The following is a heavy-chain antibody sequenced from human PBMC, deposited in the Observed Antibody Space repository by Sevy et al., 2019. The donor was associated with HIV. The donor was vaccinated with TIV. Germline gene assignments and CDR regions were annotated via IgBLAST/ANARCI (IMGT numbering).Heavy chain of an antibody. V-gene: IGHV3-21*01. D-gene: IGHD6-19*01. Sequence: RGSLRLSCAASGFTFSSYSMNWVRQAPGKGLEWVSSISSSSSYIYYADSVKGRFTISRDNAKNSLYLQMNSLRAEDTAVYYCARGRPQWLSYFDYWGQGTLVTVSS. CDR3: ARGRPQWLSYFDY. CDR1: GFTFSSYS. CDR2: ISSSSSYI. J-gene: IGHJ4*02.